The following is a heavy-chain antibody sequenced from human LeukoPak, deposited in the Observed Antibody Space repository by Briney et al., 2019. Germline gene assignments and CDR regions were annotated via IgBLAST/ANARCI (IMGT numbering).Heavy chain of an antibody. CDR1: GFTFSSYA. Sequence: GGSLRLSCAASGFTFSSYAMHWVRQAPGKGLEWVAVISYDGGNKYYADSVKGRFTISRDNSKNTLYLQMNSLRAEDTAVYYCARDGGVEMASHFDYWGQGTLVTVSS. J-gene: IGHJ4*02. V-gene: IGHV3-30*04. CDR3: ARDGGVEMASHFDY. CDR2: ISYDGGNK. D-gene: IGHD5-24*01.